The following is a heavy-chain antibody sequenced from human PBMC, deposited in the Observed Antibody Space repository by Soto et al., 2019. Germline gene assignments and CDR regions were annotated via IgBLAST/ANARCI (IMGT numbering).Heavy chain of an antibody. CDR1: GFTFSSYG. V-gene: IGHV3-30*18. CDR2: ISYDGSNK. Sequence: QVQLVESGGGVVQPGRSLRLSCVASGFTFSSYGMHWVRQAPGKGLEWVAVISYDGSNKYYADSVKGRFTISRDNSKNXVYLQMNSLRAEDTAVYYCAKDTVVRNYYYYGMDVWGQGTTVTVSS. J-gene: IGHJ6*02. D-gene: IGHD4-17*01. CDR3: AKDTVVRNYYYYGMDV.